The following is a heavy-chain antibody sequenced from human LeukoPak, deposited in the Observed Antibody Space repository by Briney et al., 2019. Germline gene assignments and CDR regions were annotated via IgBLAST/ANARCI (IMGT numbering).Heavy chain of an antibody. D-gene: IGHD1-26*01. CDR2: IYTTEQT. CDR3: TRGLESISGSTAFDS. J-gene: IGHJ4*02. CDR1: GFTVSDNY. V-gene: IGHV3-53*01. Sequence: GGSLRLSCVGSGFTVSDNYMNWVRQTPGKGLEWVSVIYTTEQTYYADSVKGRFTISRNNSKNTVYLQMNSLRTEDTAVYFCTRGLESISGSTAFDSWGQGTLVTVSS.